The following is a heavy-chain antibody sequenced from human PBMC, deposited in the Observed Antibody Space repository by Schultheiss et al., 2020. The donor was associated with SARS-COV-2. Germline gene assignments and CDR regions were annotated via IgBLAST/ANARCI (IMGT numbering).Heavy chain of an antibody. Sequence: GESLKISCAASGFTFSSYGMHWVRQAPGKGLEWVSAISGSGGSTYYADSVKGRFTISRDNSKNTLYLQMNSLRAEDTAVYYCAREEDTAMDSYYYYYMDVWGKGTTVTVSS. J-gene: IGHJ6*03. CDR3: AREEDTAMDSYYYYYMDV. V-gene: IGHV3-23*01. CDR1: GFTFSSYG. CDR2: ISGSGGST. D-gene: IGHD5-18*01.